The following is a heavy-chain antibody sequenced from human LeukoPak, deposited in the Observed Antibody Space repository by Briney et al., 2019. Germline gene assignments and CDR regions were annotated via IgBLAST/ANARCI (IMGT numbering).Heavy chain of an antibody. CDR1: GGSISSSSYY. J-gene: IGHJ4*02. D-gene: IGHD6-19*01. V-gene: IGHV4-39*01. CDR2: IYYSGST. Sequence: SETLSLTCTVSGGSISSSSYYWGWIRQPPGKGLEWIGSIYYSGSTYYNPSLKSRVTISVDTSKNQFSLKLSSVTAADTAVYYCARYAGGWEHNLDYWGQGTLVTVSS. CDR3: ARYAGGWEHNLDY.